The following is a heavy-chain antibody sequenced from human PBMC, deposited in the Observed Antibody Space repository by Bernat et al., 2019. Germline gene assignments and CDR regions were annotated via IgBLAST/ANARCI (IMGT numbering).Heavy chain of an antibody. Sequence: QVQLVQSGAEVKKPGASVKVSCKASGYTFSSYAMHWVRQAPGQRLEWMGWINAGNGNTKYSQKFQGRVTITRDTSASTAYMELSSLRSEDTAVYYCARFGYTGDAFDIWGQGTMVTVSS. D-gene: IGHD5-12*01. CDR3: ARFGYTGDAFDI. V-gene: IGHV1-3*01. CDR1: GYTFSSYA. CDR2: INAGNGNT. J-gene: IGHJ3*02.